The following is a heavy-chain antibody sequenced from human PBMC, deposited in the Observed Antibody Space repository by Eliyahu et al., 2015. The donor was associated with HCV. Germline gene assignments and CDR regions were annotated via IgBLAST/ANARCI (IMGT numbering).Heavy chain of an antibody. V-gene: IGHV3-33*01. CDR2: IGSDGSNT. D-gene: IGHD3-3*01. CDR3: ARDGPHYDLDY. Sequence: QVQLVESGGGVVQPGRSLRLSCAASGFIFSRYGMHWVRQAPGKGLQWVAFIGSDGSNTDYTDSVKGRFTISRDNSRNTLYLQMTSLRAEDTAVYYCARDGPHYDLDYWGQGTLVTVSS. J-gene: IGHJ4*02. CDR1: GFIFSRYG.